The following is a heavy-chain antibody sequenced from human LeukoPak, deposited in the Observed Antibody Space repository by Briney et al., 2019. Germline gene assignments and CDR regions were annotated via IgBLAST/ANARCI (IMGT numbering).Heavy chain of an antibody. J-gene: IGHJ4*02. Sequence: ASETLSLTCAVYGVSFSGYYWSWIRQPPGKGLEWIGEINHSGSTNYNPSLKSRVTISVDTSKNQFSLKLSSVTAADTAVYYCAREEYSSSPAMWYWGQGTLVTVSS. CDR3: AREEYSSSPAMWY. CDR1: GVSFSGYY. CDR2: INHSGST. D-gene: IGHD6-6*01. V-gene: IGHV4-34*01.